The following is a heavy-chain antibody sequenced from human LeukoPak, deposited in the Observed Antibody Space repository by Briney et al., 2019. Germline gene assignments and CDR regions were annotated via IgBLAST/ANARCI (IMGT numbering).Heavy chain of an antibody. CDR2: IDDTGT. D-gene: IGHD3-3*01. Sequence: GSLRLSCAASGFSVDYNYITWVRQAPGGGAEWVASIDDTGTHYAASVKGRFDISRDISKNTVSLHLNNVRADDTGLYFCARESGSLTKVTYYGLDIWGPGTTVAVTS. J-gene: IGHJ6*02. CDR1: GFSVDYNY. V-gene: IGHV3-66*01. CDR3: ARESGSLTKVTYYGLDI.